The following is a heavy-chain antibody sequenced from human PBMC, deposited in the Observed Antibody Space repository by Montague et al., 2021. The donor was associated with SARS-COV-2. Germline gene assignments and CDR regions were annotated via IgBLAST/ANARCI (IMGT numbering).Heavy chain of an antibody. CDR1: GYSISSGYY. Sequence: SETLSLTCSVSGYSISSGYYWGWIRQPPGKGLAWIGNIYHSGGTYYSPSLKGRVTVSVDTSKNQFSLRLSSVTAADTAVYYCARWYYGSGSYPHWGQGTLGTVSS. V-gene: IGHV4-38-2*01. CDR2: IYHSGGT. D-gene: IGHD3-10*01. CDR3: ARWYYGSGSYPH. J-gene: IGHJ4*02.